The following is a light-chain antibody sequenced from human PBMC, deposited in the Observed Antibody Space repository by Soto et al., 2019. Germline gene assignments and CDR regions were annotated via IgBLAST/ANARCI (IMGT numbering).Light chain of an antibody. CDR1: QSVSTW. J-gene: IGKJ2*01. V-gene: IGKV1-5*01. Sequence: DIQMTQSPSFMSASVGDRVTITCRASQSVSTWLAWYQQKPGQAPKLLVFEASTLRRGVPSRFSGSGSGTDFTLTISSLQPDDFATYYCQHYDSHRGSFGQGTRLEIK. CDR3: QHYDSHRGS. CDR2: EAS.